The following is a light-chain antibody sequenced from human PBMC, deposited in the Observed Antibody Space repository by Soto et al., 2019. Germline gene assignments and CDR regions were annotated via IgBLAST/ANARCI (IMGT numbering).Light chain of an antibody. CDR3: QACDSSRRASV. Sequence: QSVLTQPPSVSGAPGQRVTISCTGNSSNIGAGYDVHWYQQLPGTAPKLLINGNNNRPSGVPDRFSGSKSGTSASLAITGLQAEDEADYDCQACDSSRRASVFGGGTKLTVL. CDR2: GNN. CDR1: SSNIGAGYD. V-gene: IGLV1-40*01. J-gene: IGLJ3*02.